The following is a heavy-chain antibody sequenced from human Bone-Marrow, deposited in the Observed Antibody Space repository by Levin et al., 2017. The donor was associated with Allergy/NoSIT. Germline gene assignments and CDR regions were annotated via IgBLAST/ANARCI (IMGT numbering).Heavy chain of an antibody. CDR1: GGTFSSYA. V-gene: IGHV1-69*04. CDR2: IIPILGIA. J-gene: IGHJ5*02. D-gene: IGHD2-15*01. CDR3: AREGYCSGGSCYSDAGNWFDP. Sequence: ASVKVSCKASGGTFSSYAISWVRQAPGQGLEWMGRIIPILGIANYAQKFQGRVTITADKSTSTAYMELSSLRSEDTAVYYCAREGYCSGGSCYSDAGNWFDPWGQGTLVTVSS.